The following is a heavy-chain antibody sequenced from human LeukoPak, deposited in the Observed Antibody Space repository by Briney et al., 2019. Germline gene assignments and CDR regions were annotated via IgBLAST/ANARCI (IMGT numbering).Heavy chain of an antibody. Sequence: GGSLRLSCAASGFTFSTFWMSWVRRAPGKGLEWVANIKPDGSEEHYVDSVRGRFSISRDTSKNTLYLQMNSLRTEDTAVYYCAKDLMRDRWFGESWGQGTLVTVSS. CDR1: GFTFSTFW. J-gene: IGHJ5*02. D-gene: IGHD3-10*01. CDR3: AKDLMRDRWFGES. CDR2: IKPDGSEE. V-gene: IGHV3-7*01.